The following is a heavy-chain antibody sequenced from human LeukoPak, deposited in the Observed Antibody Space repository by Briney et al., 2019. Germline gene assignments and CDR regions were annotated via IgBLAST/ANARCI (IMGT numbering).Heavy chain of an antibody. CDR3: ARSDFWSGYFDS. Sequence: SETLSLTCTVSGGSISSGSYYWAWIRQPAGKGLEWIGRFYTSESTNYNPSLKSRVTISVDTSKNQFSLELTSVTAADTAVYYCARSDFWSGYFDSWGQGTLVTVSS. CDR2: FYTSEST. CDR1: GGSISSGSYY. V-gene: IGHV4-61*02. D-gene: IGHD3-3*01. J-gene: IGHJ4*02.